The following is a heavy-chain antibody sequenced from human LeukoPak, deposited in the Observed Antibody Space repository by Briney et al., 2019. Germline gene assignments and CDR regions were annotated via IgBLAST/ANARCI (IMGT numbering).Heavy chain of an antibody. D-gene: IGHD6-6*01. V-gene: IGHV3-9*01. CDR3: AKDTYSTSLTGFDH. CDR1: GFTFDDYA. CDR2: ISWNGGSI. Sequence: GGSLRLSCAASGFTFDDYAMQWVRQAPGKGLEWVSGISWNGGSIGYADSVKGRFTISRDNAKNSLYLQMNSLRAEDTALFYCAKDTYSTSLTGFDHWGQGTLVTVSS. J-gene: IGHJ4*02.